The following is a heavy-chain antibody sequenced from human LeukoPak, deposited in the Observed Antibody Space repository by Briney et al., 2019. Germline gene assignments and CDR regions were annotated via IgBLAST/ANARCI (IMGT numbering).Heavy chain of an antibody. CDR3: AKDHHYDLYYFDY. CDR2: ISWNSGSI. V-gene: IGHV3-9*01. D-gene: IGHD3-22*01. J-gene: IGHJ4*02. CDR1: GFTFDDYA. Sequence: GGSLRLSCAASGFTFDDYAMHWVRQAPGKGLEWVSGISWNSGSIGYADSAKGRFTISRDSAKNSLYLHMNSLRAEDTALYYCAKDHHYDLYYFDYWGQGTLVTVSS.